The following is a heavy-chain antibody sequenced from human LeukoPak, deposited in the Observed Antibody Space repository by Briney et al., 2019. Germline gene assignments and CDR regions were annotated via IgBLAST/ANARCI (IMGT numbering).Heavy chain of an antibody. CDR1: GGTFSSYA. CDR2: IIPIFGTA. Sequence: SVKVSCKASGGTFSSYAISWVRQAPGQGLEWMGGIIPIFGTANYAQKFQGRVTITADESASTAYMELSSLRSEDTAVYYCARRRRVSLRAFDIWGQGTMVTVSS. J-gene: IGHJ3*02. CDR3: ARRRRVSLRAFDI. V-gene: IGHV1-69*13. D-gene: IGHD6-25*01.